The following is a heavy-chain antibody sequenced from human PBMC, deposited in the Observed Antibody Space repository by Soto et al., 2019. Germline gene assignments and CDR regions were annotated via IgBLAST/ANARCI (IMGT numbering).Heavy chain of an antibody. CDR1: GFTFSSYA. J-gene: IGHJ3*02. V-gene: IGHV3-64*01. CDR3: AREVGGQGAFDI. CDR2: IRSNGGST. D-gene: IGHD3-3*01. Sequence: EVQLVESGGGLVQPGGYLRLSCAASGFTFSSYAMHWVRQAPGKGLEYVSAIRSNGGSTYYANSVKGRFTISRDNSKNTLYLQMGGLRAEDMAVYYCAREVGGQGAFDIWGQGTMVTVSS.